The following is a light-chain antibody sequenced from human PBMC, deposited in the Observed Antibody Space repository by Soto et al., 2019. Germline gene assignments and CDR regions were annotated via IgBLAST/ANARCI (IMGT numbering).Light chain of an antibody. Sequence: IQLTQSPSSLSASVGDRVTITCRASQDIAIYLAWYQQKPGEAPKLLIYAASTLYGGVPSRFSGSGSGTDFALTITSLQAEDFAPYDGQQLRMYPSTFGGGTKVEIK. CDR2: AAS. V-gene: IGKV1-9*01. J-gene: IGKJ4*01. CDR3: QQLRMYPST. CDR1: QDIAIY.